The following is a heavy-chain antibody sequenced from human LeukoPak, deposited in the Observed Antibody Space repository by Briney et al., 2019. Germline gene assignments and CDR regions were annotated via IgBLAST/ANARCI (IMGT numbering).Heavy chain of an antibody. D-gene: IGHD6-19*01. CDR3: ASSSGWSPYYYGMDV. Sequence: SQTLSLTCTVSGGSISSGGYYWSWIRQHPGKGLEWIGYIYYSGSTNYNPSLKSRVTISVDTSKNQFSLKLSSVTAADTAVYYCASSSGWSPYYYGMDVWGQGTTVTVSS. V-gene: IGHV4-61*08. CDR1: GGSISSGGYY. CDR2: IYYSGST. J-gene: IGHJ6*02.